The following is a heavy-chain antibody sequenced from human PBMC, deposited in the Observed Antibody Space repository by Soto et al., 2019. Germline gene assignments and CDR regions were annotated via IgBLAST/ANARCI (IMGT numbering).Heavy chain of an antibody. Sequence: GGSLRLSCAASGFTFSTYSMNWVRQAPGKGLEWVSYISSSSSTIYYADSVKGRFTISRDNAKNSLYLQMNSLRDEDTAVYYCARDPDYDFGGAIDYWGQGTLVTVSS. CDR1: GFTFSTYS. CDR3: ARDPDYDFGGAIDY. D-gene: IGHD3-3*01. J-gene: IGHJ4*02. CDR2: ISSSSSTI. V-gene: IGHV3-48*02.